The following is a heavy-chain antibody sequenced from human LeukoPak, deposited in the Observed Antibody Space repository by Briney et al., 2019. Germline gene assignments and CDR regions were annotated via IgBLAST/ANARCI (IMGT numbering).Heavy chain of an antibody. CDR3: ARVPYYYDSSGYYYDY. D-gene: IGHD3-22*01. CDR2: IYYSGST. J-gene: IGHJ4*02. V-gene: IGHV4-59*01. Sequence: SETLSLTCTVSGGSISSYYWSWIRQPPGKGLEWIGYIYYSGSTNHNPSLKSRVTISVDTSKNQFSLKLSSVTAADTAVYYCARVPYYYDSSGYYYDYWGQGTLVTVSS. CDR1: GGSISSYY.